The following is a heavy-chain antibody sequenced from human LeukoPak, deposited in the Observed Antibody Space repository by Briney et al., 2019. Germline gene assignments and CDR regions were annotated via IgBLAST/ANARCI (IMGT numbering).Heavy chain of an antibody. CDR2: IYYSGST. CDR3: ARSPLNYYDSSGYYL. V-gene: IGHV4-59*01. D-gene: IGHD3-22*01. CDR1: GGSISSYY. J-gene: IGHJ5*02. Sequence: SETLSLTCTVSGGSISSYYWSWIRQPPGKGLEWIGYIYYSGSTNYNPSLKSRVTISVDTSKNQFSLKLSSVTAADTAVYHCARSPLNYYDSSGYYLWGQGTLVTVSS.